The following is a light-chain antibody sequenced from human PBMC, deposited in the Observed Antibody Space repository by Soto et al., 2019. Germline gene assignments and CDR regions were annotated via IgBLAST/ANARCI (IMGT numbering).Light chain of an antibody. Sequence: EIVLTQSPGTLSLSPGERATLSCRASQSVSSSYLAWYQQKPGQAPRLLIYGASSRATGIPDRFSGSGSGTDFTLTISRLEPEDFAVYYWQQYGNSPITFGQGTRLEIK. V-gene: IGKV3-20*01. CDR3: QQYGNSPIT. CDR1: QSVSSSY. CDR2: GAS. J-gene: IGKJ5*01.